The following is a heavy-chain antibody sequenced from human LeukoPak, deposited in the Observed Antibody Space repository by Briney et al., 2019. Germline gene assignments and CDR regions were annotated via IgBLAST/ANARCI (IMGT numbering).Heavy chain of an antibody. V-gene: IGHV3-23*01. CDR2: ISGSGGST. CDR1: GFTVSSNY. CDR3: AKFNRNYDILTGYYKARYYFDY. J-gene: IGHJ4*02. Sequence: PGGSLRLSCAASGFTVSSNYMSWVRQAPGKGLEWVSAISGSGGSTYYADSVKGRFTISRDNSKNTLYLQMNSLRAEDTAVYYCAKFNRNYDILTGYYKARYYFDYWGQGTLVTVSS. D-gene: IGHD3-9*01.